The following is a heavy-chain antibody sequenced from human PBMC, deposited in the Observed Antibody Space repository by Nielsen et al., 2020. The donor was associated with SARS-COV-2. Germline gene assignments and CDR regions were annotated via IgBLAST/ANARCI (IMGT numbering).Heavy chain of an antibody. V-gene: IGHV4-31*03. CDR3: ARHYGDYYVYWYFDL. J-gene: IGHJ2*01. CDR2: IYYSGST. D-gene: IGHD4-17*01. Sequence: SETLSLTCTVSGGSISSGGYYWSWIRQHPGKGLEWIGYIYYSGSTYYNPSLKSRVTISVDTSKNQFSLKMSSVTAADTAVYYCARHYGDYYVYWYFDLWGRGTLVTVSS. CDR1: GGSISSGGYY.